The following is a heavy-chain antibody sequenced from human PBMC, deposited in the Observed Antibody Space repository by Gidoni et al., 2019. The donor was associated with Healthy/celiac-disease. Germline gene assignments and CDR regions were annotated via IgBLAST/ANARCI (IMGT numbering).Heavy chain of an antibody. J-gene: IGHJ4*02. CDR1: GFTFSSYG. CDR3: ARDLGTTVTTGLGY. D-gene: IGHD4-17*01. CDR2: IWYDGSNK. V-gene: IGHV3-33*01. Sequence: QVQLVESGGGVVQPGRSLRLSCAASGFTFSSYGMHWVRQAPGKGLEWVAVIWYDGSNKYYADSVKGRFTISRDNSKNTLYLQMNSLRAEDTAVYYCARDLGTTVTTGLGYWGQGTLVTVSS.